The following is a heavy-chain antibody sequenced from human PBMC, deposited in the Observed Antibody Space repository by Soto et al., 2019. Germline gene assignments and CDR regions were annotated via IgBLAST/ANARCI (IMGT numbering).Heavy chain of an antibody. J-gene: IGHJ4*02. D-gene: IGHD3-3*01. CDR3: TTGLYYDFWSGYYSSDY. CDR1: GFTFGDYA. V-gene: IGHV3-49*03. Sequence: GGSLRLSCTASGFTFGDYAMSWFRQAPGRGLGWVGFIRSKAYGGTTEYAASVKGRFTISRDDSKNTLYLQMNSLKTEDTAVYYCTTGLYYDFWSGYYSSDYWGQGTLVTVSS. CDR2: IRSKAYGGTT.